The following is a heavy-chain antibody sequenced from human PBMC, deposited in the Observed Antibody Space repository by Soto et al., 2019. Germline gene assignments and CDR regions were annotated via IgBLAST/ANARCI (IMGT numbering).Heavy chain of an antibody. V-gene: IGHV3-23*01. CDR2: ISDSGGT. CDR3: ARFDYDSSAYSYLDY. D-gene: IGHD3-22*01. CDR1: GFTFSTFA. J-gene: IGHJ4*02. Sequence: PGGSLRLSCAASGFTFSTFAMSWVRQAPGKGLEWVSVISDSGGTYYVDSVKGRFTISRDNSENTLYLQMNSLRAEDTAVYYCARFDYDSSAYSYLDYWGQGTLVTVSS.